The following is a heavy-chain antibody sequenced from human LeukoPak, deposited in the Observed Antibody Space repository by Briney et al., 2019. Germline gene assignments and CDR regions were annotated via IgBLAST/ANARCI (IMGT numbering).Heavy chain of an antibody. CDR2: IYYSGST. V-gene: IGHV4-59*08. D-gene: IGHD6-19*01. CDR1: GGSISSYY. Sequence: SETLSLTCTVSGGSISSYYWSWIRQPPGKGLEWIGYIYYSGSTNYNPSLKSRVTISVDTSKNQFSLKLSSVTAADTAVYYCARTPAPVGMDVWGQGTTVTVS. J-gene: IGHJ6*02. CDR3: ARTPAPVGMDV.